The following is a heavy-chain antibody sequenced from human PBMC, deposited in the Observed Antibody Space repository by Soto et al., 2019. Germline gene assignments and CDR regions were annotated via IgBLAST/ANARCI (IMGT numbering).Heavy chain of an antibody. CDR1: GLTFSRAD. V-gene: IGHV3-23*01. Sequence: PGGSLRLSCVVSGLTFSRADLSWVRQPPGKGLEWVSASGGSDLSTHYVDSVKGRFTISRDSSKNTLYLQMENLRAEDTAIYYCATKLSGAYPFDYWGQGSLVTVSS. J-gene: IGHJ4*02. D-gene: IGHD2-15*01. CDR2: SGGSDLST. CDR3: ATKLSGAYPFDY.